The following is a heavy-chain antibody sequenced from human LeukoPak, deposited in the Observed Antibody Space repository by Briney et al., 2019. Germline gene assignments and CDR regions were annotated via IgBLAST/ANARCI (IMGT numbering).Heavy chain of an antibody. V-gene: IGHV3-30*18. Sequence: GGSLRLSCAASGFTFSSYGMHWVRQAPGKGLEWVAVISYDGSNKYYADSVKGRFTISRDNSKNTLYLQMNSLRAEDTAVYYCAKPDEYSSSGYVSYDYWGQGTLVTVSS. CDR2: ISYDGSNK. J-gene: IGHJ4*02. CDR1: GFTFSSYG. CDR3: AKPDEYSSSGYVSYDY. D-gene: IGHD6-13*01.